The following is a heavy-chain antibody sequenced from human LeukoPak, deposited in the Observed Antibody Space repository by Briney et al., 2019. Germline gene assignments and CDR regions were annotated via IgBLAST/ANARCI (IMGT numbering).Heavy chain of an antibody. Sequence: DPSETLSLTCTVSGGSISSYYWSWIRQPAGKGLEWIGRIYTSGSTNYNPSLKSRVTMSVDTSKNQFSLKLSSVTAADTAVYYCAREGRGYCSSTSCDNPVDYWGQGTLVAVSS. CDR2: IYTSGST. D-gene: IGHD2-2*02. CDR3: AREGRGYCSSTSCDNPVDY. J-gene: IGHJ4*02. V-gene: IGHV4-4*07. CDR1: GGSISSYY.